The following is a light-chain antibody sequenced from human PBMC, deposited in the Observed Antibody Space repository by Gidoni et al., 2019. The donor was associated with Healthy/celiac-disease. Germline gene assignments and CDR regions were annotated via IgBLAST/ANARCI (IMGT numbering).Light chain of an antibody. Sequence: DIVMTQSPDYLAVSLGERATINCKSSQSVLYSSNNKNYLAWYQQKPGQPPKLLIYWASTRESVVPDRFSGSGSGTDFTLTISSLQAEDGAVYYCQQYYSTPLTFXPXTKVDIK. CDR3: QQYYSTPLT. CDR2: WAS. J-gene: IGKJ3*01. V-gene: IGKV4-1*01. CDR1: QSVLYSSNNKNY.